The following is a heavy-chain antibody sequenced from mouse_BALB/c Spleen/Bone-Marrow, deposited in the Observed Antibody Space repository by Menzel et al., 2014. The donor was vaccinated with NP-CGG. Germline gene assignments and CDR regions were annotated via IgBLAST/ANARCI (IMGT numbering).Heavy chain of an antibody. CDR1: GFSLTSYG. Sequence: VKLVESGPGLVAPSQSLSITCTVSGFSLTSYGVHWVRQPPGKGLEWLGVIWAGGSTNYNSALMSRLSISKDNSKSQVFLKMNSLLTDDTAMYYCARVYYYAMDYWGQGTSVTVSS. CDR2: IWAGGST. J-gene: IGHJ4*01. CDR3: ARVYYYAMDY. V-gene: IGHV2-9*02.